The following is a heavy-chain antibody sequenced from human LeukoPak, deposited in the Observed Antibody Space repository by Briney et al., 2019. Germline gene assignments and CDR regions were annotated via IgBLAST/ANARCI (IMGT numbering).Heavy chain of an antibody. D-gene: IGHD3-16*01. V-gene: IGHV4-61*09. J-gene: IGHJ6*03. CDR1: GGSISSGSYY. CDR2: IYTSGST. CDR3: ARVGGVGYYYYMDV. Sequence: SETLSLTCTVSGGSISSGSYYWSWIRQPAGKGLEWIGHIYTSGSTDYNPSLKSRVTISVDTSKNQFSLKLSSVTAADTAVYYCARVGGVGYYYYMDVWGKGTTVTVSS.